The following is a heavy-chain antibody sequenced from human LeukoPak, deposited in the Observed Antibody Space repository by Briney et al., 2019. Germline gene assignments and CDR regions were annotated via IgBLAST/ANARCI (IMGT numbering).Heavy chain of an antibody. CDR1: GFTFSSYG. CDR3: AIGYYYGESAYYYYYMDV. V-gene: IGHV3-23*01. CDR2: IRGSGGST. Sequence: GGSLRLSCAASGFTFSSYGMSWVRQAPGKGLEWDSAIRGSGGSTYYADSVKGRFTISRDNSKNTLYLQMNSLRAEDTAVYYCAIGYYYGESAYYYYYMDVWGKGTTVTISS. D-gene: IGHD4-17*01. J-gene: IGHJ6*03.